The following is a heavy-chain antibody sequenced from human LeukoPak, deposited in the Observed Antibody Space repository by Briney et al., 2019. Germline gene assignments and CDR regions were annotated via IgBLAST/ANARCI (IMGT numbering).Heavy chain of an antibody. Sequence: SETLSLTCNVSGYSISSGYYWAWIRQSPGKGLEWIGSIYHSGSTYYNPSLKSRVTMSVDTSKKQFSLNLSSVTAADTAVYYCATTPREYSSTWYYFDYWGQGVLVTVSS. CDR1: GYSISSGYY. CDR2: IYHSGST. D-gene: IGHD6-13*01. CDR3: ATTPREYSSTWYYFDY. J-gene: IGHJ4*02. V-gene: IGHV4-38-2*02.